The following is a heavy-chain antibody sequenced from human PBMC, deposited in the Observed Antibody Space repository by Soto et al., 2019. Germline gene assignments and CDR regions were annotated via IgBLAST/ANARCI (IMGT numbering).Heavy chain of an antibody. CDR2: IYYSGST. D-gene: IGHD3-3*01. Sequence: PSETLSLACTVGGGSSSSYYWSWIRKPPGKGLEWIGYIYYSGSTNYNPSLKSRVTISVDTSKNQFSLKLSSVTAADTAVYYCARHRTIFDSSAPGYFDCWGQGTLVTVSS. CDR3: ARHRTIFDSSAPGYFDC. CDR1: GGSSSSYY. J-gene: IGHJ4*02. V-gene: IGHV4-59*08.